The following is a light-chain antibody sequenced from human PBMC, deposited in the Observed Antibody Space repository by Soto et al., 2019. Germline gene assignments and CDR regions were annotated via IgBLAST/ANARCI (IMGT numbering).Light chain of an antibody. V-gene: IGKV1-5*03. Sequence: DIQMTQSPSTLSAYVGDRVTITCRASQSISSWLAWYQQKPGKAPRLLIYKASTLQSGVPSRFSGSGSGTEFTLTISSLQPDEFATYYCQQYNSRVTFGGGTKVEI. CDR1: QSISSW. CDR2: KAS. J-gene: IGKJ4*01. CDR3: QQYNSRVT.